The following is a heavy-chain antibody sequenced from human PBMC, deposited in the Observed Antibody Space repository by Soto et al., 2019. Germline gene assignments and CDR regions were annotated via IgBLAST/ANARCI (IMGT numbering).Heavy chain of an antibody. CDR1: GFTFSNYW. CDR2: INTDGSST. CDR3: AKDLHYGASDF. Sequence: EVQLVESGGGLVHPGGSLRLSCAASGFTFSNYWMHWVRQVPGKGLEWVSRINTDGSSTGYAASVKGRFTISRDNAKSTLYVQTNSLRAEDTAVYYCAKDLHYGASDFWGQGTLVTVSS. J-gene: IGHJ4*02. D-gene: IGHD4-17*01. V-gene: IGHV3-74*01.